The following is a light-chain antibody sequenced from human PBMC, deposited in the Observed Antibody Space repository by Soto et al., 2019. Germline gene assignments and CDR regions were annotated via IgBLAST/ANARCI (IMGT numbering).Light chain of an antibody. CDR1: STDVGGYNY. J-gene: IGLJ3*02. CDR2: EVN. CDR3: SSYTRSATLGV. Sequence: QSALTQPASVSGSPGQSITISCTGTSTDVGGYNYVSWYQQHPGKAPKLMIYEVNNRPSGVSDRFSGSKSGNTASLTISGLQAEDEADYYCSSYTRSATLGVFGGGTTLTVL. V-gene: IGLV2-14*01.